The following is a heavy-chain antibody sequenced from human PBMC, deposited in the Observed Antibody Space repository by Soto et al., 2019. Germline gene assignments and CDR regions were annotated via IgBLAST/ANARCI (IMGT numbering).Heavy chain of an antibody. Sequence: PGESLKISCKGSGYTFTSYWIGWVRQMPGKGLEWMGIIYPGDSDTRYSPSFQGQVTISADKSISTSYLQWSSLKASDTAMYYCARPEYCSGGSCQAAFDYWGQGTLVTSPQ. CDR3: ARPEYCSGGSCQAAFDY. J-gene: IGHJ4*02. CDR2: IYPGDSDT. CDR1: GYTFTSYW. V-gene: IGHV5-51*01. D-gene: IGHD2-15*01.